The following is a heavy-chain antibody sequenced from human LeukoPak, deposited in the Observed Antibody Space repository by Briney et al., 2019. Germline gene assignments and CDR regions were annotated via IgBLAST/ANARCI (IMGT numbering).Heavy chain of an antibody. Sequence: PGGSLRLSCAASGFTFSSYWMHWVRQAPGKGLVWVSRILSDVSRSTYADSVKGRFTISRDNAKNTLYLQMNSLRGEYTAVYYCARDLGYCSGGSCYDLFDYWGQGTLVTVSS. V-gene: IGHV3-74*01. J-gene: IGHJ4*02. CDR2: ILSDVSRS. D-gene: IGHD2-15*01. CDR1: GFTFSSYW. CDR3: ARDLGYCSGGSCYDLFDY.